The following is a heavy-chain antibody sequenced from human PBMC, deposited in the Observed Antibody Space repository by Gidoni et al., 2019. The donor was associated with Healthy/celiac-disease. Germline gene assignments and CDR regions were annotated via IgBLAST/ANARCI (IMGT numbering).Heavy chain of an antibody. J-gene: IGHJ4*02. Sequence: QVQLVQSGAEVKKPGSSVTVSCKASGGTVSSDAISWVRQAPGQGLEWMGGVIPIFGTANYAQKFQGRVTITADESTSTAYMELSSLRSEDTAVYYCARALQPYYYDSSGPLDYWGQGTLVTVSS. V-gene: IGHV1-69*01. CDR3: ARALQPYYYDSSGPLDY. D-gene: IGHD3-22*01. CDR1: GGTVSSDA. CDR2: VIPIFGTA.